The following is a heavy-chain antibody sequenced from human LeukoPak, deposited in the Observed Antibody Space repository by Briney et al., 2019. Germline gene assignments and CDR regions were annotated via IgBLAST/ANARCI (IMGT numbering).Heavy chain of an antibody. J-gene: IGHJ5*02. CDR2: ISGSGGST. Sequence: GGSLRLSCAASGFTFSSYAMSWVRQAPGKGLEWVSAISGSGGSTYYADSVKGRFTISRDNSKNTLYLQMNSLRAEDTAVYYCTTDITMIVVVTSSWGQGTLVTVSS. CDR3: TTDITMIVVVTSS. CDR1: GFTFSSYA. V-gene: IGHV3-23*01. D-gene: IGHD3-22*01.